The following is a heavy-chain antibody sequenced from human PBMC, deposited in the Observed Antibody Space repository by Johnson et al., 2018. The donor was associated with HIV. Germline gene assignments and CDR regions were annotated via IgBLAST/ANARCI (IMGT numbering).Heavy chain of an antibody. Sequence: LVESGGGLVQPGRPLRLSCAASGFTFDDYAMHWVRQAPGKGLEWVSGISWNSGSIGYADSVKGRFTISRDNSKNTLYLQMNSLRAEDTAVYYCAKDQWSSSWTNDAFDFWGQGTMVTVSS. CDR3: AKDQWSSSWTNDAFDF. CDR1: GFTFDDYA. V-gene: IGHV3-9*01. D-gene: IGHD6-13*01. CDR2: ISWNSGSI. J-gene: IGHJ3*01.